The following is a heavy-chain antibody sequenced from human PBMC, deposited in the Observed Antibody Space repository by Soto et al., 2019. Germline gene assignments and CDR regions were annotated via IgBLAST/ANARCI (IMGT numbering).Heavy chain of an antibody. CDR2: ISGSGGST. Sequence: PGGSLRLSCAASGFTFSSYAMSWVRQAPGKGLEWVSGISGSGGSTYYADSVKGRFTISRDNSKNTLYLQMNSLRAEDTAVYYCAKDRLVVLVAASWGQGTLVTVSS. J-gene: IGHJ5*02. CDR1: GFTFSSYA. D-gene: IGHD2-15*01. CDR3: AKDRLVVLVAAS. V-gene: IGHV3-23*01.